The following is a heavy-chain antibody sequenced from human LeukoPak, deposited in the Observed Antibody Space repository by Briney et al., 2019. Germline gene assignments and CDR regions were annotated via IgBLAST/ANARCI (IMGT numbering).Heavy chain of an antibody. Sequence: GGSLRLSCAASGFIFSSYWMSWVRQAPGKGLEWVANIKLDGSEKYYVDSVKGRFTISRDNAKNSLYLQMNSLRAEDTAVYYCVKSRRVGANQRGLFDYWGQGTLVTVSP. CDR3: VKSRRVGANQRGLFDY. J-gene: IGHJ4*02. CDR1: GFIFSSYW. CDR2: IKLDGSEK. D-gene: IGHD1-26*01. V-gene: IGHV3-7*03.